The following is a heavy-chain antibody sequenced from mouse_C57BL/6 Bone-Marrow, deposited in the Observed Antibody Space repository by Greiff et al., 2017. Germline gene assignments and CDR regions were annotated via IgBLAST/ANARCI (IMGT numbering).Heavy chain of an antibody. CDR1: GFTFSSYA. CDR3: ARDRVYYYGSSKDAMDY. D-gene: IGHD1-1*01. Sequence: EVKLMESGGGLVKPGGSLTLSCAASGFTFSSYAMSWVRQTPEKRLEWVATLSDGGSYTYYPDNVKGRFTISRDNAKNNLYLQMSHLKSEDTAMYYCARDRVYYYGSSKDAMDYWGQGTSVTVSS. J-gene: IGHJ4*01. V-gene: IGHV5-4*01. CDR2: LSDGGSYT.